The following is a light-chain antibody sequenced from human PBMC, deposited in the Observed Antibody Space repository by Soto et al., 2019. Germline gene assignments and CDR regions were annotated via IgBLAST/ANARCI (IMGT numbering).Light chain of an antibody. J-gene: IGKJ5*01. Sequence: EIVMTQSPATLSVSPGERAALSCRASQSVSGNLAWYQQTPGQAPRLLIYGASTRATGIPARFSGSGFGTEFTLTISSRKSEDFAVYYCQQYNYRPPAFGQGTRLEIK. CDR3: QQYNYRPPA. V-gene: IGKV3-15*01. CDR2: GAS. CDR1: QSVSGN.